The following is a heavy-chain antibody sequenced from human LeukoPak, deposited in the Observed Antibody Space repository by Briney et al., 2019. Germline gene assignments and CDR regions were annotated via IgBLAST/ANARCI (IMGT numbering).Heavy chain of an antibody. CDR1: GGSISSSSYY. V-gene: IGHV4-39*07. Sequence: SETLSLTCTVSGGSISSSSYYWGWIRQPPGKGLEWIGSIYYSGSTYYNPSLRSRVTISVDTSKNQFSLKLSSVTAADTAVYYCARDGIAAADYFDYWGQGTLVTVSS. CDR3: ARDGIAAADYFDY. J-gene: IGHJ4*02. CDR2: IYYSGST. D-gene: IGHD6-13*01.